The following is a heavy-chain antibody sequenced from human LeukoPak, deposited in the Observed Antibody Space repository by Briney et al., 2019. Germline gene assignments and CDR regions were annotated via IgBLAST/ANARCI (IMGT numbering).Heavy chain of an antibody. Sequence: PSETLSLTCAVYGGSFSGYYWSWIRQPPGKGLEWIGEINHSGSTNYNPSLKSRVTISVDTSKNQFSLKLSSVTAADTAVYYCARLPGRGYELPPNYYYYMDVWGKGTTVTVSS. D-gene: IGHD5-12*01. CDR1: GGSFSGYY. CDR3: ARLPGRGYELPPNYYYYMDV. J-gene: IGHJ6*03. CDR2: INHSGST. V-gene: IGHV4-34*01.